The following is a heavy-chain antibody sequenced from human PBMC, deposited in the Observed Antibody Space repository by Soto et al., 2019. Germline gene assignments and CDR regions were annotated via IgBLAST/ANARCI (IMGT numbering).Heavy chain of an antibody. CDR3: ARELRATLDDFADDECFDP. D-gene: IGHD4-17*01. V-gene: IGHV3-30*03. CDR1: GFTFTRHG. Sequence: QGQLVESGGGVVQPGKSLRVSCAASGFTFTRHGMHWVRQAPGKGLEWVSVIAYDGSSKEYADSVKGRFTVSRDNSKNTRYLQMNSLRGEDTALYFCARELRATLDDFADDECFDPWGQGIPVTVSS. CDR2: IAYDGSSK. J-gene: IGHJ5*02.